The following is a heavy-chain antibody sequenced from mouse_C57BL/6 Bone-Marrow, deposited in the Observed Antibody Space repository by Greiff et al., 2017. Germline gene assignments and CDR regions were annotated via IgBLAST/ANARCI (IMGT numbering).Heavy chain of an antibody. V-gene: IGHV1-54*01. CDR1: GYAFTNYL. J-gene: IGHJ1*03. Sequence: VTLVESGAELVRPGTSVKVSCKASGYAFTNYLIEWVKQRPGQGLEWIGVINPGSGGTNYNEKFKGKATLTADKSSSTAYMQLSSLTSEDSAVYFCARGNGYWYFDVWGTGTTVTVSS. D-gene: IGHD1-1*02. CDR2: INPGSGGT. CDR3: ARGNGYWYFDV.